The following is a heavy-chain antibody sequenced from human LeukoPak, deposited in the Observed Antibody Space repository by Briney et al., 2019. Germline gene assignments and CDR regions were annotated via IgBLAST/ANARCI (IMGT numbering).Heavy chain of an antibody. J-gene: IGHJ4*02. CDR3: AKIRYSGSRLGYYFDY. CDR1: GGSFSGYY. CDR2: ISYDGSNE. V-gene: IGHV3-30*18. Sequence: LSLTCAVYGGSFSGYYWSWIRQPPGKGLEWVAIISYDGSNEYYADSVKGRFTISRDNSKNTLYLQMKSLRVEDTAVYYCAKIRYSGSRLGYYFDYWGQGTLVTVSS. D-gene: IGHD1-26*01.